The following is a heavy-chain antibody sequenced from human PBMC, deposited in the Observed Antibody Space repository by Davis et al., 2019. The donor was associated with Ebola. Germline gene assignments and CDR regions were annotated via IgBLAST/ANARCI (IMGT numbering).Heavy chain of an antibody. D-gene: IGHD3-3*01. V-gene: IGHV1-46*01. CDR3: ARVIWSGLVLPTTGYYYYYGMDV. CDR2: INPSGGST. CDR1: GYTFTSYY. J-gene: IGHJ6*02. Sequence: AASVKVSCKASGYTFTSYYMHWVRQAPGQGLEWMGIINPSGGSTSYAQKFQGRVTMTRDTSTSTVYMELSSLRSEDTAVYYCARVIWSGLVLPTTGYYYYYGMDVWGQGTTVTVSS.